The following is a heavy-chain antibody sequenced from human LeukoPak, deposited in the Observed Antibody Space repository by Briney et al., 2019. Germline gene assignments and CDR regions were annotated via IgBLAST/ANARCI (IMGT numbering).Heavy chain of an antibody. CDR2: IYYSGST. Sequence: PSETLSLTRTVSGGSISSSSYYWGWIRQPPGKGLEWIGSIYYSGSTYYNPSLKSRVTISVDTSKNQFSLKLSSVTAADTAVYYCARLSHSGSGYGLRSPSYGMDVWGQGTTVTVSS. D-gene: IGHD5-12*01. V-gene: IGHV4-39*01. CDR1: GGSISSSSYY. J-gene: IGHJ6*02. CDR3: ARLSHSGSGYGLRSPSYGMDV.